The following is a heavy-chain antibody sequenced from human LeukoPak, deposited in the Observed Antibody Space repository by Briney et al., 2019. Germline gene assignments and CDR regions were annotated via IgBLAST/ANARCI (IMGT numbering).Heavy chain of an antibody. J-gene: IGHJ3*01. V-gene: IGHV5-51*01. CDR1: GYRFNAYW. D-gene: IGHD3-22*01. Sequence: GESLKISCEGSGYRFNAYWIAWVRQMPGKGLEWKGIIYPDDSDTRYSPSFQGQVTISADKSVRTAYLQWSSLKASDTAMYYCARPNITSYYDSRGYDAFDVWGQGTMVTVSS. CDR3: ARPNITSYYDSRGYDAFDV. CDR2: IYPDDSDT.